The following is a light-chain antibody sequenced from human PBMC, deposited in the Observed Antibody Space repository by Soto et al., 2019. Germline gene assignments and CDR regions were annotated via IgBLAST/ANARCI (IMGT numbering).Light chain of an antibody. CDR1: QSVSSY. J-gene: IGKJ2*01. CDR3: QQLYGNSPPMYT. V-gene: IGKV3-11*01. Sequence: DIVLTQSPATLSLSPGERATLSCRASQSVSSYLAWYQQKPGQAPRLLIYDASNRATGIPARFSGSGSGTDFTLTISSLEPEDFAVYYCQQLYGNSPPMYTFGQGTKVDIK. CDR2: DAS.